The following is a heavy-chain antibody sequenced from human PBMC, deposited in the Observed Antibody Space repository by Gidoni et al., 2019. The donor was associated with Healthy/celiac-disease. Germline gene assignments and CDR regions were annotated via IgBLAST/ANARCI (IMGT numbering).Heavy chain of an antibody. J-gene: IGHJ6*03. D-gene: IGHD2-2*01. Sequence: QVQLQQWGAGLLKPSETLSLTCAVYGWYFSGYYWRGIRQPPGKGLEWTGEINHSGSTNYNPSLKSRVTISVDTSKTQFSLKPSSVTAADTAVYYCARGLIVVPAMRECWYYYYYMDVWGKGTTVTVSS. V-gene: IGHV4-34*01. CDR3: ARGLIVVPAMRECWYYYYYMDV. CDR1: GWYFSGYY. CDR2: INHSGST.